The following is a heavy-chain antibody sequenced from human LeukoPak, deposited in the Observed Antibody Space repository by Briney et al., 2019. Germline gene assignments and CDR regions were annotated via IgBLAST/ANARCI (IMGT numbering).Heavy chain of an antibody. V-gene: IGHV3-23*01. J-gene: IGHJ4*02. CDR1: GFTFSSYD. CDR3: AKDSHSGTYFDS. D-gene: IGHD1-26*01. Sequence: GGSLRLSCAASGFTFSSYDISWVRQAPGKGLEWVSAVSGSGGSTYYADSVKGGFTISRDNSKSTLFLQMNSLRAEDTAVYYCAKDSHSGTYFDSWGRGTLVTVSS. CDR2: VSGSGGST.